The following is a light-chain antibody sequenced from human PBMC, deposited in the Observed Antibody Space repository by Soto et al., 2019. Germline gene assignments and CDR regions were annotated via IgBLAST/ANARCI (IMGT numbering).Light chain of an antibody. CDR3: QQFAYYPVT. CDR1: QGISLS. V-gene: IGKV1D-13*01. CDR2: DAS. Sequence: IQLTQSPSSLSASVGDSVTITCRASQGISLSLAWFHQKPGEAPTLLIYDASSLERGVPSRFRGSGSGADFTLSINGLRPEDLGTYFCQQFAYYPVTFGKGTRLEI. J-gene: IGKJ5*01.